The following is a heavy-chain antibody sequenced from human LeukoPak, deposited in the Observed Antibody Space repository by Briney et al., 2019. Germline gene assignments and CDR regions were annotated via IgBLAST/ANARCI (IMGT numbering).Heavy chain of an antibody. J-gene: IGHJ4*02. CDR3: ARTTIVGPTRPFAS. CDR2: TRNKANSYTT. Sequence: GGSLRLSCAASGFTFSDHYMDWVRQAPGKGLEWVGRTRNKANSYTTEYAASVKGSFTISRDDSKNSLYLQMNSLKIEDTAVYYCARTTIVGPTRPFASWGQGTLVTVSS. V-gene: IGHV3-72*01. CDR1: GFTFSDHY. D-gene: IGHD1-26*01.